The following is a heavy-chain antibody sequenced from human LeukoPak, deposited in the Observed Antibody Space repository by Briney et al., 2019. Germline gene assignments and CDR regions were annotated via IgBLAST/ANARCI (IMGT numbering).Heavy chain of an antibody. J-gene: IGHJ4*02. V-gene: IGHV3-11*04. D-gene: IGHD5-18*01. CDR3: ARDGYLAGLDY. CDR1: GFTFSDYY. Sequence: GGSLRLSCAASGFTFSDYYMSWIRQAPGKGLEWVSYISSSGSTIYYADSVKGRFTISRDNVKNSLSLQMNSLRGEDSAVYYCARDGYLAGLDYWGQGTLVTVSS. CDR2: ISSSGSTI.